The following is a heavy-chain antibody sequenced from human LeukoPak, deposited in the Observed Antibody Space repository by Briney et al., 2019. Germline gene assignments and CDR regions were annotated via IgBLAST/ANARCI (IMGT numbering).Heavy chain of an antibody. CDR1: GFTFSSYA. J-gene: IGHJ4*02. Sequence: GGSLRLSCAASGFTFSSYAMSWVRQAPGKGLEWVLAISGSGGSTYYADSVKGRFTISRDNSKNTLYLQMNSLRAEDTAVYYCAKVRVGATLYFDYWGQGTLVTVSS. CDR3: AKVRVGATLYFDY. D-gene: IGHD1-26*01. CDR2: ISGSGGST. V-gene: IGHV3-23*01.